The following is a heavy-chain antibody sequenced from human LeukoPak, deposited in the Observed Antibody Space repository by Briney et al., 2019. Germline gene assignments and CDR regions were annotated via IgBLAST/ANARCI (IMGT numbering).Heavy chain of an antibody. Sequence: GGSLRLSCAASGFTVSSNYMSWVRQAPGKGLEWVSVIYSGGSTYYADSVKGRFTISRDNSKNTLYLQMNSLRAEDTAVYYCAGGSPDCGGDCYPYWGQGTLVTVSS. V-gene: IGHV3-66*01. CDR3: AGGSPDCGGDCYPY. CDR1: GFTVSSNY. CDR2: IYSGGST. D-gene: IGHD2-21*02. J-gene: IGHJ4*02.